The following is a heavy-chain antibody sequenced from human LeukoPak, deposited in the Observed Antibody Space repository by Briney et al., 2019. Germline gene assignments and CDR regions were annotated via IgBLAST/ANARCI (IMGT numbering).Heavy chain of an antibody. CDR2: ISSSGSTK. Sequence: GGSLRLSCAASGFTFSSYEMNWVRQAPGKGLEWASYISSSGSTKYYADSVKGRFTISRDNAKNSLSLQMSSLRAEDTAVYYCASLKTRSSSYVDYWGQGTLVTVSS. CDR1: GFTFSSYE. D-gene: IGHD6-13*01. J-gene: IGHJ4*02. V-gene: IGHV3-48*03. CDR3: ASLKTRSSSYVDY.